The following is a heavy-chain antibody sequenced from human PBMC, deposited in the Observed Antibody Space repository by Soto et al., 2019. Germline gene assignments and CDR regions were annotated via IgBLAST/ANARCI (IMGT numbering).Heavy chain of an antibody. V-gene: IGHV3-23*01. D-gene: IGHD1-26*01. CDR3: ARGSLAVGSDWFDS. J-gene: IGHJ5*01. Sequence: EVQLLESGGGLIHLGGSLRLACVASGITFNPNAMIWVRQAPGKGLEWVSAIDGDGGDTFFADFVKGRFTMSRDNSKNTVYLHLRSLTAEDTALYYCARGSLAVGSDWFDSWGPGTLVTVSS. CDR1: GITFNPNA. CDR2: IDGDGGDT.